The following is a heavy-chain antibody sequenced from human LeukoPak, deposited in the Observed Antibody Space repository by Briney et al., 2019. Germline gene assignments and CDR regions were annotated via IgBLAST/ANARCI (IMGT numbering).Heavy chain of an antibody. Sequence: GGSLRLSCAASGFTFSSAAMTWVRQAPGKGLEWVSTITGSDDATYYADSVKGRFTISRDNSKNTLYLQMNSLRAEDTAVYYCARRPVADQFDYWGQGTLVTVSS. CDR2: ITGSDDAT. V-gene: IGHV3-23*01. D-gene: IGHD6-19*01. CDR3: ARRPVADQFDY. J-gene: IGHJ4*02. CDR1: GFTFSSAA.